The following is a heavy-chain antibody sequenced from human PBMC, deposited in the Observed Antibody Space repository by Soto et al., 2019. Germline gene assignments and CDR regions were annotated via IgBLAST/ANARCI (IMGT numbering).Heavy chain of an antibody. Sequence: GGSLRLSCAASGFTFSSYAMTWVRQAPGKGLEWVSAISGSGGTTYYADSVKGRFTISRDNSENTLYLQMNSLRAEDTAVYYCAKAPIPHSYGSIIDYWGQGTLVTVSS. CDR1: GFTFSSYA. V-gene: IGHV3-23*01. J-gene: IGHJ4*02. D-gene: IGHD5-18*01. CDR2: ISGSGGTT. CDR3: AKAPIPHSYGSIIDY.